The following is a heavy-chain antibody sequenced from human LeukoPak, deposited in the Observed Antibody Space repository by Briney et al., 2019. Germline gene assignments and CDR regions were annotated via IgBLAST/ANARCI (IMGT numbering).Heavy chain of an antibody. V-gene: IGHV4-59*08. Sequence: SETLSLTCTVSGASINNYYWSWIRQPPGKALDCIGYIYYTGSTNYSPSLKSRVTMSVDTSKNQFSLRLSSVTAADTAVYYCTTYLGFCTNGVCYDYFDYWGQGTLVTVSS. CDR3: TTYLGFCTNGVCYDYFDY. CDR2: IYYTGST. D-gene: IGHD2-8*01. CDR1: GASINNYY. J-gene: IGHJ4*02.